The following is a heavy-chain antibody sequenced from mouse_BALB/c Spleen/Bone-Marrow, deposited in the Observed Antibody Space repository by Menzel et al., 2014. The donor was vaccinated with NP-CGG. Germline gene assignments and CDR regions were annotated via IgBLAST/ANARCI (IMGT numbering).Heavy chain of an antibody. CDR2: IDPENGNT. V-gene: IGHV14-1*02. CDR3: ARYYDYDEPY. CDR1: GFNIKDYY. J-gene: IGHJ3*01. Sequence: VQLQQSGAELVRPGALVELSCKASGFNIKDYYMHWVKQRPEQGLEWIGWIDPENGNTIYDPKFQGKASITADTSSNTVYLQLSSLTSEDTAVYYCARYYDYDEPYWGQGTLVTVSA. D-gene: IGHD2-4*01.